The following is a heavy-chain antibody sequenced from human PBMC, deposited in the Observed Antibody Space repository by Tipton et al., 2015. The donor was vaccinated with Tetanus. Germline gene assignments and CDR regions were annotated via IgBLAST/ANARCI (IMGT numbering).Heavy chain of an antibody. CDR3: PRGWHRDPEGYCSGGTPLDY. CDR1: GFTVSSNY. V-gene: IGHV3-66*03. J-gene: IGHJ4*02. CDR2: IYSCGST. Sequence: QLVQSGGGLIQPGGSLRLSCAASGFTVSSNYMSWVRQAPGKGLERVSVIYSCGSTYYADSVKGRFTISRDNSKNTLYLQMNSLGAEDTAVYHCPRGWHRDPEGYCSGGTPLDYWGQGTLVTVSS. D-gene: IGHD2-15*01.